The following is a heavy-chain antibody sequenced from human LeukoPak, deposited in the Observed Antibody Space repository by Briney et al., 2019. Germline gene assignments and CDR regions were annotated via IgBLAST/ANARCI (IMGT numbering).Heavy chain of an antibody. CDR1: GVSISSYY. Sequence: PSATLSLTCTVSGVSISSYYWSWIRQPPGKGLEWIGYIYYSGSTNYNPSLKSRVTISVDTSKNQFSLKLSSVTAADTAVYYCARRSQITGNDYWGQGSLVTASS. V-gene: IGHV4-59*08. D-gene: IGHD1-20*01. J-gene: IGHJ4*02. CDR3: ARRSQITGNDY. CDR2: IYYSGST.